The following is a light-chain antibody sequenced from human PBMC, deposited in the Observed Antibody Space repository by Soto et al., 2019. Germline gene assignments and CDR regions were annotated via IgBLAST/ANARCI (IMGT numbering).Light chain of an antibody. V-gene: IGKV3-11*01. CDR3: QQRKNWPPIT. CDR1: QTISSW. CDR2: DSS. J-gene: IGKJ5*01. Sequence: TQSPSTLSGSVGDRVTITCRASQTISSWLAWYQQRPGQPPRLLIFDSSNRATGVPVRFSGSGSGTVFTLTIGSLEPEDSAVYYCQQRKNWPPITFGQGTRLEIK.